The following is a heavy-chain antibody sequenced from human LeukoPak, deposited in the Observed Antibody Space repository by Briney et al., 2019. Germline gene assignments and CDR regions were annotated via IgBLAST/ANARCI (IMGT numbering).Heavy chain of an antibody. Sequence: SETLSLTCAVYGGSFSGYYWSWIRQPLGKGLGWIGEINHSGSTNYNPSLKSRVTISVDTSKNQFSLKLSSVTAADTAVYYCARATYSSSLGYWGQGTLVTVSS. CDR2: INHSGST. J-gene: IGHJ4*02. CDR3: ARATYSSSLGY. D-gene: IGHD6-13*01. CDR1: GGSFSGYY. V-gene: IGHV4-34*01.